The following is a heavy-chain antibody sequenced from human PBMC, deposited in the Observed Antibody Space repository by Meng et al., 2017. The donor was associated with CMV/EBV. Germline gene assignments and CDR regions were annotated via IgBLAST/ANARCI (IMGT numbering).Heavy chain of an antibody. Sequence: GESLKISCAASGFTVSSNYMSWVRQAPGKGLEWVSVIYSGGSTYYADSVKGRSTISRDNSKNTLYLQMNSLRAEDTAVYYCARGRLVDYYWGQGTLVTVSS. CDR2: IYSGGST. J-gene: IGHJ4*02. V-gene: IGHV3-66*02. D-gene: IGHD6-19*01. CDR1: GFTVSSNY. CDR3: ARGRLVDYY.